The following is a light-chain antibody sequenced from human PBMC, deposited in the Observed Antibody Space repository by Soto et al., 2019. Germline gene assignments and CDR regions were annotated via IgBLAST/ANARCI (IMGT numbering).Light chain of an antibody. CDR3: QQYNSYSLT. J-gene: IGKJ1*01. Sequence: IPMTNSTSPMYAYVADRVTLTSRASQSISSWLAWYQQKPGKAPKLLIYDASSLESGVPSRFSGSGSGTEFTLTISSLQPDDFATYYCQQYNSYSLTFGQGTKV. V-gene: IGKV1-5*01. CDR1: QSISSW. CDR2: DAS.